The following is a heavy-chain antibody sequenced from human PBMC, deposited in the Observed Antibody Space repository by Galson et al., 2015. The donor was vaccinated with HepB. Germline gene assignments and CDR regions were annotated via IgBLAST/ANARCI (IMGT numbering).Heavy chain of an antibody. CDR3: ARVSYSSGWYGNYYYYGMDV. CDR2: TIPIFGTA. V-gene: IGHV1-69*06. J-gene: IGHJ6*02. CDR1: GGTFSSYA. Sequence: SVKVSCKASGGTFSSYAISWVRQAPGQGLEWMGGTIPIFGTANYAQKFQGRVTITADKSTSTAYMELSSLRSEDTAVYYCARVSYSSGWYGNYYYYGMDVWGQGTTVTVSS. D-gene: IGHD6-19*01.